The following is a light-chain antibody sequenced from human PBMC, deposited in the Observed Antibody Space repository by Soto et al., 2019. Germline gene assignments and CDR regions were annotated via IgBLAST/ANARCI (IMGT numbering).Light chain of an antibody. V-gene: IGLV7-46*01. CDR3: LISSGGARV. CDR2: DTN. Sequence: QAVATQEPSLTVSPGGTVSLTCGSNTGAVTIGHYPYWFQQKPGQAPRTLVYDTNNRHSWTPARFSGSLLGGKAALTLSGAQPEDEADYYCLISSGGARVFGGGTKLTVL. CDR1: TGAVTIGHY. J-gene: IGLJ3*02.